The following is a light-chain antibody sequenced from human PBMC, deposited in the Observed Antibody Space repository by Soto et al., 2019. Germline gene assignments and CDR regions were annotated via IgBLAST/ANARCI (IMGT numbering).Light chain of an antibody. Sequence: DIQMTQSPSSLSASVGDRVTITCQASHDIFTYLNWFQQRPGKVPKLLIHGASKLETGVPARFSGSRSRTHLYLNITGLQSEDVAPYYYLQFDRFPRFFGPGTTVDL. CDR2: GAS. CDR1: HDIFTY. V-gene: IGKV1-33*01. CDR3: LQFDRFPRF. J-gene: IGKJ3*01.